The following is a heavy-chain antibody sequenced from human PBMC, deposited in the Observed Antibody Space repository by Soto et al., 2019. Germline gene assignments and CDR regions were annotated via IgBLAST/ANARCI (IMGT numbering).Heavy chain of an antibody. Sequence: EVQLVESGGGLVKPGGSLRLSCAGSGFTFRIHSRSWVRQAPGEGLEWVSSISSSGSNRYYADSVKGRFTISRDNAKNSLYLQMNSLRAEDTAVYYCARTNWHYYDTSGYYHFDYWGQGTLVAVSS. J-gene: IGHJ4*02. V-gene: IGHV3-21*01. CDR3: ARTNWHYYDTSGYYHFDY. CDR2: ISSSGSNR. D-gene: IGHD3-22*01. CDR1: GFTFRIHS.